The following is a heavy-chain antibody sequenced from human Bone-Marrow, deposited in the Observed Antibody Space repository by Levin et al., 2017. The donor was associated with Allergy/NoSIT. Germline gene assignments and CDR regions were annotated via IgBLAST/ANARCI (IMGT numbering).Heavy chain of an antibody. CDR1: GFTVSSNY. CDR3: ASLGGGDARTFYYFGVDV. Sequence: GGSLRLSCAASGFTVSSNYLGWVRQAPGKGLEWVSVIYSAGNTYYADSVKGRFTISRDNSKNTLYLQMNSLGAEDTAVYYCASLGGGDARTFYYFGVDVWGQGTTVTVSS. D-gene: IGHD1-14*01. V-gene: IGHV3-53*01. J-gene: IGHJ6*02. CDR2: IYSAGNT.